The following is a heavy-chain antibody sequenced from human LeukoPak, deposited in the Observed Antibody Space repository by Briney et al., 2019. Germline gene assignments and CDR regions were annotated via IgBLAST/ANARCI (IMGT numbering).Heavy chain of an antibody. D-gene: IGHD2-15*01. CDR3: TRFPGYCSGGSCFKFDY. CDR2: IRSKAYGGTT. Sequence: GGSLRLSCTASGFTFGDYAMSWFRQAPGKGLEWVGFIRSKAYGGTTEYGASVKGRFTISRDDSKSIAYPQMNSLKTEDTAVYYCTRFPGYCSGGSCFKFDYWGQGTLVTVSS. J-gene: IGHJ4*02. CDR1: GFTFGDYA. V-gene: IGHV3-49*03.